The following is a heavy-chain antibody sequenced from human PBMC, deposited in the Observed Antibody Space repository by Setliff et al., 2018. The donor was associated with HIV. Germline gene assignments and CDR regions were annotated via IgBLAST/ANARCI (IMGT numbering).Heavy chain of an antibody. CDR2: IIPIFGTA. Sequence: GASVKVSCKASGGTFSSYAISWVRQAPGQGLEWMGGIIPIFGTANYAQKFQGRVTITTDASTSTAFMELSSLRSEDTAVYYCARGKTWLRFLDYWGQGTLVTVSS. CDR1: GGTFSSYA. CDR3: ARGKTWLRFLDY. V-gene: IGHV1-69*05. J-gene: IGHJ4*02. D-gene: IGHD5-12*01.